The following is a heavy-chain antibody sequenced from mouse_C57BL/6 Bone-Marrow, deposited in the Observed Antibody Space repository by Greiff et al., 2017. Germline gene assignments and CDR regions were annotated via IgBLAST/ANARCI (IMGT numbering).Heavy chain of an antibody. CDR2: INPSTGGT. CDR3: ARLSLLWSRGDY. J-gene: IGHJ4*01. V-gene: IGHV1-42*01. Sequence: VQLQQSGPELVKPGASVKISCKASGYSFTGYYMNWVKQSPEKSLEWIGEINPSTGGTTYNQKFKAKATLTVDKSSSTAYMQLKSLTSEDSAVYYCARLSLLWSRGDYWGQGTSVTVSS. CDR1: GYSFTGYY. D-gene: IGHD2-1*01.